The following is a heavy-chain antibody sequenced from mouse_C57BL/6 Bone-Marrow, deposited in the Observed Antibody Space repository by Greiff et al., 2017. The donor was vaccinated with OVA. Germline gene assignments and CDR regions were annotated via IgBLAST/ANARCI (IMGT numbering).Heavy chain of an antibody. Sequence: EVQLQESGGGLVQPKGSLKPSCAASGFSFNTYAMNWVRQAPGKGLEWVARIRSKSNNYATYYADSVKDRFTISRDDSESMLYLQMNNLKTEDTAMYYCVRQAVYDGYYVAWFAYWGQGTLVTVSA. CDR3: VRQAVYDGYYVAWFAY. D-gene: IGHD2-3*01. J-gene: IGHJ3*01. CDR2: IRSKSNNYAT. CDR1: GFSFNTYA. V-gene: IGHV10-1*01.